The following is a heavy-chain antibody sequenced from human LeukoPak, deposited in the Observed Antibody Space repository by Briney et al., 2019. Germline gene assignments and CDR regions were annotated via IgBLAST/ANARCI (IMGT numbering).Heavy chain of an antibody. CDR3: ARLYGNYQNYFDY. CDR1: GGSFSGYY. V-gene: IGHV4-34*01. Sequence: SETLSLTCAVYGGSFSGYYWSWIRQPPGKGLEWIGEINHSGSTNYNPSLKSRVTISVDTSKNQFSLKLRSVTAADTAVYFCARLYGNYQNYFDYWGQGTLVTVSS. J-gene: IGHJ4*02. D-gene: IGHD1-7*01. CDR2: INHSGST.